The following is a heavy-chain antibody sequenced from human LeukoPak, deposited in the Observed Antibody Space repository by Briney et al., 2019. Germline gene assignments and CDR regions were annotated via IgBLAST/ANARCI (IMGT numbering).Heavy chain of an antibody. CDR2: IHYSGST. V-gene: IGHV4-59*01. CDR1: GGSISTYY. Sequence: SETLSLTCTVSGGSISTYYWSWIRQPPGKGLEWIAYIHYSGSTYYNPSLRSRVTISVDTSKNQFSLKLSSVTAADTAVYYCARGLTPSDWYFDLWGRGTLVTVSS. D-gene: IGHD4-23*01. J-gene: IGHJ2*01. CDR3: ARGLTPSDWYFDL.